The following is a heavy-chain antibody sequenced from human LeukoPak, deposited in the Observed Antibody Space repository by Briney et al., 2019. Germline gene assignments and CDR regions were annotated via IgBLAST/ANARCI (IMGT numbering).Heavy chain of an antibody. J-gene: IGHJ3*02. Sequence: ASVSVSCTASGYTFTSYGISWVRQAPGQGLEWMGWISGYNGNTNYAQNLQGRVTMTTDTSTSTAYMELRSLRPDDTAVYYCARELDILTVVYAFDIWGQGTMVTVSS. CDR1: GYTFTSYG. V-gene: IGHV1-18*01. CDR3: ARELDILTVVYAFDI. D-gene: IGHD3-9*01. CDR2: ISGYNGNT.